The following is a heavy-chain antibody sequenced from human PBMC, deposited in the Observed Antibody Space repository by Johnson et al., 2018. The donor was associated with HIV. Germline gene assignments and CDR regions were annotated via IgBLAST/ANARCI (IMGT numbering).Heavy chain of an antibody. CDR1: GFTFSSYA. J-gene: IGHJ3*02. CDR2: ISYDGSNK. Sequence: QVQLVESGGGVVQPGRSLRLSCAASGFTFSSYAMHWVRQAPGKGLEWVAVISYDGSNKYYADSVKGRFTISRHNSKNTLDLQMNSRRGEDTAVDYCASARQQLVRGLDAVDIWGQGTMVTVSS. CDR3: ASARQQLVRGLDAVDI. D-gene: IGHD6-13*01. V-gene: IGHV3-30-3*01.